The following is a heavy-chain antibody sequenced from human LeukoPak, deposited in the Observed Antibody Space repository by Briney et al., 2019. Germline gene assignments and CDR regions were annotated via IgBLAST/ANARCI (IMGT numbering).Heavy chain of an antibody. V-gene: IGHV1-69*13. CDR1: GGTFSSYA. Sequence: GASVKVSCKASGGTFSSYAISWVRQAPGQGLEWMGGIIPIFGTANYAQKFQGRVTITADESTSTAYMELSSLRSDDTAAYYCARSLYYEPNAFDIWGQGTMVTVSS. J-gene: IGHJ3*02. CDR3: ARSLYYEPNAFDI. D-gene: IGHD3-22*01. CDR2: IIPIFGTA.